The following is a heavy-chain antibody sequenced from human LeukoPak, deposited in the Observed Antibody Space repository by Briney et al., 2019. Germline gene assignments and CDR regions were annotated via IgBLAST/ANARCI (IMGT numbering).Heavy chain of an antibody. CDR3: ARSYGMDV. J-gene: IGHJ6*02. CDR1: GGSISSYY. V-gene: IGHV4-59*01. Sequence: SETLSLTCTVSGGSISSYYWSWIRQPPGKGLEWIGYIYYSGSTNYNPSLKSRVTISVDTSKNLFSLKLSSVTAADTAVYYCARSYGMDVWGQGTTVTVSS. CDR2: IYYSGST.